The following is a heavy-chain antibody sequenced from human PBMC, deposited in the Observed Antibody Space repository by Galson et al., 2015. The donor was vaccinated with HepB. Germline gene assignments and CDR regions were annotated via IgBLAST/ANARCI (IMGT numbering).Heavy chain of an antibody. CDR2: IKQAGSET. CDR3: AKEGPAFDI. Sequence: GKGLERVANIKQAGSETYYADSVKGRFTISRDNAKNTLYLQMNSLRAEDTAVYYCAKEGPAFDIWGQGTMVTVSS. J-gene: IGHJ3*02. V-gene: IGHV3-7*03.